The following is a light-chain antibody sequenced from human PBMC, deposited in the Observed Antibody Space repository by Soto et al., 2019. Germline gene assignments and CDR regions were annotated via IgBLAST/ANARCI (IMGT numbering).Light chain of an antibody. Sequence: EIVLTQSPGTLSLSPGERATLSCRASQSVSSSYLACYQQKPGQAPRLLIHGASTRAPGFPARFSGSGSGTDFTLTISSLQSEDFAVYYCQQYNNWPWTFGQGTKVDIK. CDR1: QSVSSSY. J-gene: IGKJ1*01. V-gene: IGKV3-15*01. CDR3: QQYNNWPWT. CDR2: GAS.